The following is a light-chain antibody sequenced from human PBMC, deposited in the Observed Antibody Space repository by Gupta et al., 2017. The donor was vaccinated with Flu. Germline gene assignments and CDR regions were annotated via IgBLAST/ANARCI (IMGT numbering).Light chain of an antibody. CDR2: AAS. CDR3: QQSYSTPYT. V-gene: IGKV1-39*01. CDR1: QSISSY. J-gene: IGKJ2*01. Sequence: IQMTQSPSSLSASVGDRVTITCRASQSISSYLNWYQQKPGKAPKLLIYAASSVQSGVPSRFSGSGSVTDFTLTMSSLHPEDFATYYCQQSYSTPYTFGPGTKLGIK.